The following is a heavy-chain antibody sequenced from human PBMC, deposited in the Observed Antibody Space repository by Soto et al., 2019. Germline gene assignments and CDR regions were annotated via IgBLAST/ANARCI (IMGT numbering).Heavy chain of an antibody. Sequence: GGSLRLSCAASGFTFSDSYMSWIRQAPGKGLEWISYITFSGNTVYYADSLKGRFTISRDNAKNSLYLQMNSLRAEDTAVYYCAKDLEYYYDSSTPNYFQHWGQGTLVTVSS. V-gene: IGHV3-11*04. CDR3: AKDLEYYYDSSTPNYFQH. J-gene: IGHJ1*01. CDR1: GFTFSDSY. D-gene: IGHD3-22*01. CDR2: ITFSGNTV.